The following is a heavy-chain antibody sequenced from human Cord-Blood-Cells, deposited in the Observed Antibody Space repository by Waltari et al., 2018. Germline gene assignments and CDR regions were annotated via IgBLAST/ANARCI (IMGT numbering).Heavy chain of an antibody. V-gene: IGHV4-34*01. J-gene: IGHJ3*02. CDR2: INHSGST. CDR3: ARPGYSSGWYDAFDI. D-gene: IGHD6-19*01. CDR1: GGSFSGCY. Sequence: QVQLQQWGAGLLKPSETLSLTCAVYGGSFSGCYWSWIRQPPGKGLEWIGEINHSGSTNYNPSLKSRVTISVDTSKNQFSLKLSSVTAADTAVYYCARPGYSSGWYDAFDIWGQGTMVTVSS.